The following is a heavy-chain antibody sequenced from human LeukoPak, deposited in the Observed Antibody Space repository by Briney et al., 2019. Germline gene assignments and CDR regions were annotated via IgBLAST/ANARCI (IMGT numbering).Heavy chain of an antibody. J-gene: IGHJ4*02. V-gene: IGHV3-30*04. CDR2: ISYDGSNK. CDR3: ARALAAASGY. D-gene: IGHD6-13*01. CDR1: GFTFSSYA. Sequence: GRSLRLSCAASGFTFSSYAMHWVRQAPGKGLEWVAVISYDGSNKYYADPVKGRFTISRDNSKNTLYLQMNSLRAEDTAVYYCARALAAASGYWGQGTLVTVSS.